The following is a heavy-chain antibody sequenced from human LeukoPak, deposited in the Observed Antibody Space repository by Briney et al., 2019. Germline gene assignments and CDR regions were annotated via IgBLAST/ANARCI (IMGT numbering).Heavy chain of an antibody. CDR3: ARGRWNDQPDY. Sequence: SVKVSCKASGGTFSSYAISWVRQAPGQGLEWMGRIIPILGIANYAQKFRGRVTITADKSTSTAYMELSSLRSEDTAVYYCARGRWNDQPDYWGHGTLVTVSS. CDR2: IIPILGIA. CDR1: GGTFSSYA. D-gene: IGHD1-1*01. J-gene: IGHJ4*01. V-gene: IGHV1-69*04.